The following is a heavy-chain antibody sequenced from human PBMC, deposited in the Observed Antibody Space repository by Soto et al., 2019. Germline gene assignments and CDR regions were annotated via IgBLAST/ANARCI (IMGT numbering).Heavy chain of an antibody. Sequence: EVQLLESGGGLVQPGGSLRLSWAASGFTFSNYAMSWVRQAPGKGLEWVSSISGGSDSTYYTDSVKGRFTMSRDNSKNTLYLQLDSLRAEDTAVYYCSRCRSTNWYLDLWGRGTLVTVSS. CDR1: GFTFSNYA. J-gene: IGHJ2*01. CDR3: SRCRSTNWYLDL. V-gene: IGHV3-23*01. CDR2: ISGGSDST. D-gene: IGHD2-8*01.